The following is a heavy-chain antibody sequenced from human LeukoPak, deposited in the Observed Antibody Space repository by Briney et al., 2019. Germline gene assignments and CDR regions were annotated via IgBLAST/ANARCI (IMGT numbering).Heavy chain of an antibody. Sequence: ALRLSCAASGLTFDDYAMHWVRQAPGKGLEWVSGISWNSGSIGYADSVKGRFTISRDNAKNSLYLQMNSLRAEDTALYYCAKGGRVLLWFGEKPGAFDIWGQGTMVTVSS. V-gene: IGHV3-9*01. J-gene: IGHJ3*02. CDR3: AKGGRVLLWFGEKPGAFDI. CDR1: GLTFDDYA. D-gene: IGHD3-10*01. CDR2: ISWNSGSI.